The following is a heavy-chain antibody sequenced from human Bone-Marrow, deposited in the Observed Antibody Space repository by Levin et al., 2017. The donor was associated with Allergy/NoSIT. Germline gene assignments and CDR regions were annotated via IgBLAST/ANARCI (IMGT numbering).Heavy chain of an antibody. D-gene: IGHD3-3*01. CDR3: ARARFDSWAHVYYGLDV. Sequence: PSQTLSLTCAVFGESFRGYSWTWIRQPPGEGLEWIGEASGSGGANYNPSLNGRITISLDASKSQVSLQLTSVTAAATAVYYCARARFDSWAHVYYGLDVWGQGTTVTVSS. V-gene: IGHV4-34*01. CDR1: GESFRGYS. CDR2: ASGSGGA. J-gene: IGHJ6*02.